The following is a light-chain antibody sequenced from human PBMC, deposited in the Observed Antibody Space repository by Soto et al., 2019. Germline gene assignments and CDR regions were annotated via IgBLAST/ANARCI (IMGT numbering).Light chain of an antibody. Sequence: DIQMTQSPSTLSASVGDRVTITCRASQSISSWLAWYQQKPGKAPKLLIYDASSFESGVPSRFSGSGSRTECTRTISSLQPDDFATYYFQQYNSYLYTFRQGTKLEIK. J-gene: IGKJ2*01. CDR2: DAS. V-gene: IGKV1-5*01. CDR3: QQYNSYLYT. CDR1: QSISSW.